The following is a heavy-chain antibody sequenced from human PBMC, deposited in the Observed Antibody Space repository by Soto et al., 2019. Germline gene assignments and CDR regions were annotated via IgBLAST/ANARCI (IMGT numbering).Heavy chain of an antibody. V-gene: IGHV3-23*01. CDR3: AKETYYYYGMDV. CDR1: GFTFSSST. CDR2: IIDSGGYT. Sequence: GGSLRLSCAASGFTFSSSTLHWVRQAPGKGLEWVSAIIDSGGYTYYADSVKGRFTISRDNSKNTLYLQMNSLRAEDTALYYCAKETYYYYGMDVWGQGTTVTVSS. J-gene: IGHJ6*02.